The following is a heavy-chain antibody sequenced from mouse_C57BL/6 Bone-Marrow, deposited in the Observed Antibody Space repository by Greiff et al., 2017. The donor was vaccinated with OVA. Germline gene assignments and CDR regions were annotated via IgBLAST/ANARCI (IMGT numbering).Heavy chain of an antibody. V-gene: IGHV1-72*01. J-gene: IGHJ4*01. CDR2: IDPNSGGT. CDR1: GYTFTSYW. Sequence: VQLQQPGAELVKPGASVKLSCKASGYTFTSYWMHWVKQRPGRGLEWIGRIDPNSGGTKYNEKFKSKATLTVDKHSSTAYMQLIILTSEDSAVYYCATTVVDYYAMDYWGQGTSVTVSS. CDR3: ATTVVDYYAMDY. D-gene: IGHD1-1*01.